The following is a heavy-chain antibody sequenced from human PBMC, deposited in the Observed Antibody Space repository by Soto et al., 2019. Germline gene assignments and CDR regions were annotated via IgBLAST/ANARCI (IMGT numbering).Heavy chain of an antibody. CDR3: AREYVYCGGDCYSDAFDI. Sequence: SETLSLTCAVSGYSISSGYYWGWIRQPPGKGLECIASIYHSGSTNFNPSLKSRVTISVDTSKNHFSLKLNSVTAADTAVYYCAREYVYCGGDCYSDAFDIWGQGTMVTVSS. V-gene: IGHV4-38-2*02. D-gene: IGHD2-21*02. J-gene: IGHJ3*02. CDR2: IYHSGST. CDR1: GYSISSGYY.